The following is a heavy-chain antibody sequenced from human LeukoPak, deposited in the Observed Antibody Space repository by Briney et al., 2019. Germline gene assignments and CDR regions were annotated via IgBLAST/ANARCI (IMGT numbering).Heavy chain of an antibody. V-gene: IGHV7-4-1*02. Sequence: ASVKVSCKASGYTFTSYAMNWVRQAPGQGLEWMGWINTNTGNPTYAQGFTGRFVFSLDTSVSTACLQISSLKAEDTAVYYCARVEAQYYYDSSGYYFVVRGYFDYWGQGTLVTVSS. CDR1: GYTFTSYA. J-gene: IGHJ4*02. CDR3: ARVEAQYYYDSSGYYFVVRGYFDY. D-gene: IGHD3-22*01. CDR2: INTNTGNP.